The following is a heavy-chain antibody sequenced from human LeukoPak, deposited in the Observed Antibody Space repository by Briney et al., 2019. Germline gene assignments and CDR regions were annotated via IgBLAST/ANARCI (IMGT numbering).Heavy chain of an antibody. CDR1: GFTFSGSA. CDR3: TSVSYYDSSGYYSQFYFDY. J-gene: IGHJ4*02. D-gene: IGHD3-22*01. V-gene: IGHV3-73*01. Sequence: PGGSLRLSCAASGFTFSGSAMHWVRQASGKGLGWVGRIRSKANSYATAYAASVKGRFTISRDDSKNTAYLQMNSLKTEDTAVYYCTSVSYYDSSGYYSQFYFDYWGQGTLVTVSS. CDR2: IRSKANSYAT.